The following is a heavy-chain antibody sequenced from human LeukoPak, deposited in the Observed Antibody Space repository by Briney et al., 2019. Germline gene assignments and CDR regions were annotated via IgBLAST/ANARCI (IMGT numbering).Heavy chain of an antibody. CDR1: GFTFIRHW. J-gene: IGHJ4*02. CDR2: ISPDGATK. V-gene: IGHV3-74*01. CDR3: GSSEDGYIDY. D-gene: IGHD5-24*01. Sequence: QPGVSLRLSCAASGFTFIRHWVHWVRQAPGNGLVWVSRISPDGATKIYGDSVKGRFTVSRDNAKNTVYLQMNNLRVEDTAVYYCGSSEDGYIDYWGQGTLVIVSS.